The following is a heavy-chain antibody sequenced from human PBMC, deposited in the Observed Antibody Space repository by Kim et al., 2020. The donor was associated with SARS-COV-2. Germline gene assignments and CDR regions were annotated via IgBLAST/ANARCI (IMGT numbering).Heavy chain of an antibody. CDR2: ISGSGGST. CDR1: GFTFSSYA. D-gene: IGHD6-13*01. V-gene: IGHV3-23*01. J-gene: IGHJ3*02. CDR3: EKTIRQQLRIDAFDI. Sequence: GGSLRLSCAASGFTFSSYAMSWVRQAPGKGLEWVSAISGSGGSTYYADSVKGRITISIDNSKNTLYLKMNRLRAKNTAAYYCEKTIRQQLRIDAFDIWGQGTMVTVSS.